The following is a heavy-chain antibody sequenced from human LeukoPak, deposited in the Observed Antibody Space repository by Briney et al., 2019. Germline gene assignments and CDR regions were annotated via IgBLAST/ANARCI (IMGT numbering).Heavy chain of an antibody. CDR3: TTAGGDFDY. D-gene: IGHD3-16*01. Sequence: GGSLRLSCAASGFTFSNAWMNWVRQAPGKGLEWVGRIKTIADGGTTDYAAPVKGRFTISRDDSKSTLYLQMNSLKAEDTALYYCTTAGGDFDYWGQGTLVTVSS. CDR1: GFTFSNAW. V-gene: IGHV3-15*01. J-gene: IGHJ4*02. CDR2: IKTIADGGTT.